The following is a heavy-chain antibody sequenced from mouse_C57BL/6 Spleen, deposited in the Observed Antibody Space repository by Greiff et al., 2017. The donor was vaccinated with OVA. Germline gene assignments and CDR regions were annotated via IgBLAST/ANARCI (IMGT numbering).Heavy chain of an antibody. Sequence: QVQLQQSGAELVKPGASVKMSCKASGYTFTTYPIEWMKQNHGKSLEWIGNFHPYNDATKYNEKFKGKATLTAEKSSSTVSLELSRLTSDDSAVYYCARGGDYDPFAYWGQGTLVTVSA. V-gene: IGHV1-47*01. D-gene: IGHD2-4*01. CDR1: GYTFTTYP. CDR2: FHPYNDAT. J-gene: IGHJ3*01. CDR3: ARGGDYDPFAY.